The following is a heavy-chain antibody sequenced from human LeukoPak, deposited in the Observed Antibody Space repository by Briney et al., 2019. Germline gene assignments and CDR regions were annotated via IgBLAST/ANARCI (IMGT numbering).Heavy chain of an antibody. CDR2: IKEDGSEK. Sequence: GESLRLSCAASGFTLSSYWVSWVRQAPGKGLEWVANIKEDGSEKYYVDSVKGRFTISKDNAKNSLYLQMNSLRAEDTAVYYCARRPGWFGPWGQGTLVTVSS. V-gene: IGHV3-7*01. J-gene: IGHJ5*02. CDR1: GFTLSSYW. CDR3: ARRPGWFGP.